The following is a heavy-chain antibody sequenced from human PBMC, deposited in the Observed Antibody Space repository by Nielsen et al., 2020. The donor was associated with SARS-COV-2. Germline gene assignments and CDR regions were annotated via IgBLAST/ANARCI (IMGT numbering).Heavy chain of an antibody. Sequence: ASVKVSCKASGYTFTSYAMNWVRQAPRQGLEWMGWINTNTGNPTYAQGFTGRFVFSLDTSVSTAYLQISSLKAEDTAVYYCATPRGAYYYDSSGLDYWGQGTLVTVSS. CDR2: INTNTGNP. CDR1: GYTFTSYA. CDR3: ATPRGAYYYDSSGLDY. V-gene: IGHV7-4-1*02. J-gene: IGHJ4*02. D-gene: IGHD3-22*01.